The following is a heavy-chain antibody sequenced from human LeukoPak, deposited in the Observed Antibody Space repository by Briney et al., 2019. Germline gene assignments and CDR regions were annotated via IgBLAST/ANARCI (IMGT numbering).Heavy chain of an antibody. J-gene: IGHJ5*02. D-gene: IGHD3-22*01. Sequence: GGSLRLSCAASGFTFSSYSMSWVRQAPGKGLEWVSSISSSSSYIYYADSVKGRFTISRDNAKNSLYLQMNSLRAEDTAVYYCARGGYYDSSGQNWFDPWGQGTLVTVSS. V-gene: IGHV3-21*01. CDR2: ISSSSSYI. CDR3: ARGGYYDSSGQNWFDP. CDR1: GFTFSSYS.